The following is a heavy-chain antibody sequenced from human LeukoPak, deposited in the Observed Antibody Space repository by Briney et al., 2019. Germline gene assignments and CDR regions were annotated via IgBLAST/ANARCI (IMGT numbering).Heavy chain of an antibody. Sequence: ASVKVSCKASGYTFTSYGIGWVRQAPGQGLEWMGWISAYNGNTNYAQKLQGRVNMTTDTSTSTAYIELRSLRSDDTAVYYCAKSGSRYYFDYWGQGTLVTVSS. J-gene: IGHJ4*02. CDR1: GYTFTSYG. CDR3: AKSGSRYYFDY. V-gene: IGHV1-18*01. D-gene: IGHD1-26*01. CDR2: ISAYNGNT.